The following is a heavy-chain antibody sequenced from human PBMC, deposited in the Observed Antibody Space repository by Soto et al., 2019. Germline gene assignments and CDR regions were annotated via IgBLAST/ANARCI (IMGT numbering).Heavy chain of an antibody. CDR1: GGSISSYY. CDR3: ARRIAAPGTSNYYGLDV. Sequence: QVQLQESGPGLVKTWETLSLTCTVSGGSISSYYWSWIRQPPGKGLEWIGYISHRGSINYSPSLKSRVSISADTSKNQVSLKLTYVTAADTAVYYCARRIAAPGTSNYYGLDVWGQGTTVSVSS. D-gene: IGHD6-13*01. CDR2: ISHRGSI. V-gene: IGHV4-59*01. J-gene: IGHJ6*02.